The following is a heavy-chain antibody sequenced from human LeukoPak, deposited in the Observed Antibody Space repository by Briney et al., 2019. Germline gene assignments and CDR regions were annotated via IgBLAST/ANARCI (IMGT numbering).Heavy chain of an antibody. CDR2: IISKTDGGTT. J-gene: IGHJ4*02. Sequence: GGSLRLSCAASGFTFSNAWMGWVRQAPGKGLEWVGRIISKTDGGTTDYAAPVKGRFTISRDDSKNTLYLQMNSLKTEDTAVYYCTTDLGEYWGQGTLVTVSS. D-gene: IGHD3-16*01. CDR1: GFTFSNAW. CDR3: TTDLGEY. V-gene: IGHV3-15*01.